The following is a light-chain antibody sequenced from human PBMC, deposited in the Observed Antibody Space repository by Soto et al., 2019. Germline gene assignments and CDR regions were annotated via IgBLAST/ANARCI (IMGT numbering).Light chain of an antibody. CDR3: QQCFWHWT. J-gene: IGKJ1*01. Sequence: DIQMTQSPSTLSASVGYRVTITFRASQSISSWLAWYQQKPGKAPKLLIYKASSLESGVPSRFGGSGSGTEFTLSITSLQPDDFATYYCQQCFWHWTFGQGTKVDIK. CDR1: QSISSW. CDR2: KAS. V-gene: IGKV1-5*03.